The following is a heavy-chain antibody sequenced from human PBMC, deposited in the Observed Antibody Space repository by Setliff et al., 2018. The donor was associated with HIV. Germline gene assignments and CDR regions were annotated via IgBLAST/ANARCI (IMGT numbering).Heavy chain of an antibody. V-gene: IGHV4-38-2*02. J-gene: IGHJ4*02. Sequence: SETLSLTCTVSHYSISSEYYWGWFRQPPGKGLEYIGSIYQSGSTYYSPSLKSRISMSIDTSKDQFSLRLKSVTASDMAVYYCARLDTVMLYTDCWGQGTLGTVSS. D-gene: IGHD3-16*01. CDR3: ARLDTVMLYTDC. CDR2: IYQSGST. CDR1: HYSISSEYY.